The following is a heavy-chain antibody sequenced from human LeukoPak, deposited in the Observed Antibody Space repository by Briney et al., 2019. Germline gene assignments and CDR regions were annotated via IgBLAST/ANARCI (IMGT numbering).Heavy chain of an antibody. CDR1: GYTFTSYG. CDR2: ISIYNGDT. CDR3: WSEAPGSTFDN. J-gene: IGHJ4*01. Sequence: GASEKVSRKASGYTFTSYGISWVRQAPGQGLEWMGWISIYNGDTNYEHRLQGRVTMITDTSTNTAYMDLSSLGPDDHAGLYWWSEAPGSTFDNSGQGTLVTAS. D-gene: IGHD6-13*01. V-gene: IGHV1-18*01.